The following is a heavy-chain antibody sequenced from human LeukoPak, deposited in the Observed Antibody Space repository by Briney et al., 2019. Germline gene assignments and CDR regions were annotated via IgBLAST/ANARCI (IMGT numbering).Heavy chain of an antibody. CDR3: AKDRAQQLVLDF. D-gene: IGHD6-13*01. Sequence: GGSLRLSCTISGYFFPNAWLNWVRQAPGKGLEWVSAIIGSGSSTYYADSVKGRFTISRDNSKNTLFLQMNSLRAEDTAVYYCAKDRAQQLVLDFWGQGTLVTVSS. CDR1: GYFFPNA. J-gene: IGHJ4*02. CDR2: IIGSGSST. V-gene: IGHV3-23*01.